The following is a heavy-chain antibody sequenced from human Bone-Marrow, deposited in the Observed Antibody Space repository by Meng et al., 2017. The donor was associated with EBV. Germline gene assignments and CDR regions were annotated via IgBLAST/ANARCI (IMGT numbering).Heavy chain of an antibody. CDR2: ISGSGDST. J-gene: IGHJ4*02. Sequence: EVQLLESXGGLVQPGGSLRLSCAASGFTFWRHGMSWVRQAPEKGLEWVSSISGSGDSTYYADSVKGRLTISRDNSKNTLYLQMNSLRAEDTAVYYCAKDPLYGSGAYYPFDDWGQGTLGTVSS. D-gene: IGHD3-10*01. CDR3: AKDPLYGSGAYYPFDD. V-gene: IGHV3-23*01. CDR1: GFTFWRHG.